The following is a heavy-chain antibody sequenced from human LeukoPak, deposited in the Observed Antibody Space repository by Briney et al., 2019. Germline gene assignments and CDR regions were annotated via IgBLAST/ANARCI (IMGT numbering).Heavy chain of an antibody. CDR3: ARDEVAYSGGFYYYYYMDV. CDR1: GFTVSSNY. J-gene: IGHJ6*03. CDR2: IYSGGST. V-gene: IGHV3-53*01. Sequence: GGSLRLSCAASGFTVSSNYMSWVRQAPGKGPEWVSVIYSGGSTYYADSVKGRFTISRDNSKNTLYLQMNSLRAEDTAVYYCARDEVAYSGGFYYYYYMDVWGKGTTVTVSS. D-gene: IGHD4-23*01.